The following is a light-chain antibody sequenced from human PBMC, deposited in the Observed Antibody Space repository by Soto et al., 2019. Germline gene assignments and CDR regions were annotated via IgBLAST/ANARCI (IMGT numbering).Light chain of an antibody. CDR3: CSYAGIYTLV. CDR1: SSDVGAYIF. CDR2: DVN. V-gene: IGLV2-11*01. Sequence: QSALTQPPSASGSPGQSVTISCTGTSSDVGAYIFVSWYQQHPGKAPKLMVYDVNERPSGVPARFSGSKSGNTASLTISGLQAEDEADYYCCSYAGIYTLVFGGGTKLTVL. J-gene: IGLJ2*01.